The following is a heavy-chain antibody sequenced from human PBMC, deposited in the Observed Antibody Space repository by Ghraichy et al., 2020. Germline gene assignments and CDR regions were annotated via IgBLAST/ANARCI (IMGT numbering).Heavy chain of an antibody. CDR1: GYTFTSYD. Sequence: ASVKVSCKASGYTFTSYDINWVRQATGQGLEWMGWMNPNSGNTGYAQKFQGRVTMTRNTSISTAYMELSSLRSEDTAVYYCATYISSSWYDYYYYYGMDVWGQGTTVTVSS. CDR3: ATYISSSWYDYYYYYGMDV. CDR2: MNPNSGNT. J-gene: IGHJ6*02. V-gene: IGHV1-8*01. D-gene: IGHD6-13*01.